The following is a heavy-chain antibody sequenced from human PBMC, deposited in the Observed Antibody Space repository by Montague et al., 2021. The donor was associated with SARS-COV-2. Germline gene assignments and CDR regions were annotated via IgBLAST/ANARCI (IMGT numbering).Heavy chain of an antibody. CDR1: GGSVSSGYYS. D-gene: IGHD3-10*01. Sequence: TLSLTCVVSGGSVSSGYYSWGRIRQSAGKGLEWFGYIYQSGSAXYNPSLKSRVTMSIDTSNNHFSLMRRSVTAADTGVYYCATGTRMYDLDFWGQGTTVTVSS. V-gene: IGHV4-30-2*06. J-gene: IGHJ6*02. CDR2: IYQSGSA. CDR3: ATGTRMYDLDF.